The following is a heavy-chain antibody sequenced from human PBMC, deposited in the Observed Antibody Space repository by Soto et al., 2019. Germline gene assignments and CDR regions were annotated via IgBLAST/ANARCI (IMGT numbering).Heavy chain of an antibody. J-gene: IGHJ5*02. CDR2: IIPIFGTA. Sequence: SVKVSCKASGGTFSSYAISWVRQAPGQGLEWMGGIIPIFGTANYAQKFQGRVAITADESTSTAYMELSSLRSEDTAVYYCARCLGGYNFYNWFDPWGQGTLVTVSS. CDR1: GGTFSSYA. D-gene: IGHD5-12*01. V-gene: IGHV1-69*13. CDR3: ARCLGGYNFYNWFDP.